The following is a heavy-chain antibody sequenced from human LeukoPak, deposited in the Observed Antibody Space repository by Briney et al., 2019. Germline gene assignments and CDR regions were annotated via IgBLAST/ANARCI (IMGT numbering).Heavy chain of an antibody. CDR2: IYSGGTT. CDR3: ARGSSCAFDY. CDR1: GFTVSSDY. V-gene: IGHV3-53*01. Sequence: GGSLRLSCAASGFTVSSDYMSWVRQAPGKGLEWVSVIYSGGTTNHADSVKGRFTVSRDNSKNTLYLQMNSLRAEDTAVYFCARGSSCAFDYWGQGTLVTVSS. J-gene: IGHJ4*02. D-gene: IGHD2-2*01.